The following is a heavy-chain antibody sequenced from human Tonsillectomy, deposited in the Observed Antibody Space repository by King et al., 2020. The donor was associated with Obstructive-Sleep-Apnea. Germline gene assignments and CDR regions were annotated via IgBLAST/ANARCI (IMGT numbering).Heavy chain of an antibody. J-gene: IGHJ4*02. CDR2: IIPILDIA. Sequence: QLVQSGAEVKKPGSSVKVSCKASGGTFSSYAISWVRQAPGQGLEWMGGIIPILDIANYAQKFQGRVTITADKSTSTAYMALTSLRSEDTAVYYCARDYYESSGYYFLGFDSWGPGTLVPVSS. CDR1: GGTFSSYA. V-gene: IGHV1-69*04. CDR3: ARDYYESSGYYFLGFDS. D-gene: IGHD3-22*01.